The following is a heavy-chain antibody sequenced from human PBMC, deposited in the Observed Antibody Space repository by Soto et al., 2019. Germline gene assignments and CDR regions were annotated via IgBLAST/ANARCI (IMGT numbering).Heavy chain of an antibody. Sequence: KLPETLSLTCSISGDSITSYYWSWIRQPPGKGLEWVGCIYDSGNTYYNPSLKSRVAISEDTSKNQFFLKLTSVTAADTAVYYCARGISPTYGGHFDHWGQGTLVTVSS. CDR3: ARGISPTYGGHFDH. CDR1: GDSITSYY. D-gene: IGHD4-17*01. J-gene: IGHJ4*02. CDR2: IYDSGNT. V-gene: IGHV4-59*01.